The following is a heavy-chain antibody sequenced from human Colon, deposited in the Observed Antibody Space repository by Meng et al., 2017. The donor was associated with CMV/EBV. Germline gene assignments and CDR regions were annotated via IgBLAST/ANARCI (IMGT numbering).Heavy chain of an antibody. V-gene: IGHV3-21*01. D-gene: IGHD3-22*01. CDR2: ISSSDSYI. CDR3: VRDSSGYYYFDF. J-gene: IGHJ4*02. CDR1: GFTFSSYA. Sequence: GESLKISCAASGFTFSSYAMSWVRQAPGKGLEWVSPISSSDSYIYYADSVKGRFTISRDNAKNSLYLQMNSLRAEDTAVYYCVRDSSGYYYFDFWGQGTLVTVSS.